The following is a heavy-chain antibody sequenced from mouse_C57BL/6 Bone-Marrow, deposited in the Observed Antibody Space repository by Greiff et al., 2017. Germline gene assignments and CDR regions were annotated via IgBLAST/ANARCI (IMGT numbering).Heavy chain of an antibody. Sequence: QVQLQQPGAELVKPGASVKVSCKASGYTFTSYWMTWVKQRPGQGLEWIGCIHPSDGSTNYNQKFKGKATLTVDTSSSTAYMQLSSLTSEDSAVYYCGNLWRCGDVGGRGTGTTVT. J-gene: IGHJ1*03. V-gene: IGHV1-74*01. CDR1: GYTFTSYW. D-gene: IGHD1-1*02. CDR2: IHPSDGST. CDR3: GNLWRCGDVGG.